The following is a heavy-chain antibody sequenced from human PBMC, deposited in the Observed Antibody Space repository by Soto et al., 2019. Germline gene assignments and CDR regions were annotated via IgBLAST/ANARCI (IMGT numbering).Heavy chain of an antibody. Sequence: QVQLQESGPGLVKPSQTLSLTCTVSGGSISSGGYYWSWIRQHPGKGLEWIGYIYYSGSTYYNPSLKSRVTISVDTSKNQFSLKLSSVTAADTAVYYCARATWGFSADEARGDYGSAFDIWGQGTMVTVSS. J-gene: IGHJ3*02. CDR1: GGSISSGGYY. CDR2: IYYSGST. CDR3: ARATWGFSADEARGDYGSAFDI. D-gene: IGHD4-17*01. V-gene: IGHV4-31*03.